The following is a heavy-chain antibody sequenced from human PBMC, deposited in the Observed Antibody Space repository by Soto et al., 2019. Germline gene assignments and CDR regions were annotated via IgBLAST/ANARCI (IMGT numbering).Heavy chain of an antibody. V-gene: IGHV1-18*04. J-gene: IGHJ6*02. CDR1: GYTFTSYG. Sequence: ASVKVSCKASGYTFTSYGISWVRQAPGQGLEWMGWISAYNGNTNYAQKLQGRVTMTTDTSTGTAYMELRSLRSDDTAVYYCAREPLRGNIVVVPAALGYGMDVWGQGTTVTVSS. D-gene: IGHD2-2*01. CDR3: AREPLRGNIVVVPAALGYGMDV. CDR2: ISAYNGNT.